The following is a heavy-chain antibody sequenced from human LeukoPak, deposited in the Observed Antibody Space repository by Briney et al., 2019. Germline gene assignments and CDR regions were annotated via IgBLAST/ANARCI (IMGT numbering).Heavy chain of an antibody. CDR3: ARSRPNDYGDKPFDY. CDR1: GYTFTSCD. V-gene: IGHV1-8*03. J-gene: IGHJ4*02. Sequence: GASVKVSCKASGYTFTSCDINWVRQATGQGLEWMGWMNPNSGNTGYAQKFQGRVTITRNTSISTAYMELSSLRSEDTAVYYCARSRPNDYGDKPFDYWGQGTLVTVSS. D-gene: IGHD4-23*01. CDR2: MNPNSGNT.